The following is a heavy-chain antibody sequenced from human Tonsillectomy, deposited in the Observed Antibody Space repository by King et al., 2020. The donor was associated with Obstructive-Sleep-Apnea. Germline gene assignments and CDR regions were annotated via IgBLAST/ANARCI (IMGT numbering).Heavy chain of an antibody. CDR3: ARDGYGSGTYHGGYFDY. J-gene: IGHJ4*02. Sequence: QLVQSGGGVVRPGRSLRLSCAASGFTFSSYAMHWVRQAPGKGLEWVALISYDGSNKYYAESVKGRFTISRDNSKNTLYLQLNSLRAEDTAVYYCARDGYGSGTYHGGYFDYWGQGTLVTVSS. CDR2: ISYDGSNK. D-gene: IGHD3-10*01. V-gene: IGHV3-30*04. CDR1: GFTFSSYA.